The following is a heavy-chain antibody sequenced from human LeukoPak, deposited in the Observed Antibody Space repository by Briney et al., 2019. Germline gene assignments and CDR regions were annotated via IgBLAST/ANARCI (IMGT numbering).Heavy chain of an antibody. D-gene: IGHD2-2*01. CDR3: ARDWSLGYCSSTSCYGGWSDAFDI. CDR1: GLTVSSKY. Sequence: GGSLRLSCAASGLTVSSKYMSWVRQAPGKGLEWVSVIYNNGNTHYADSVEGRFTISRDNSKNTLYLQMNSLRAEDTAVYYCARDWSLGYCSSTSCYGGWSDAFDIWGQGTMVTVSS. V-gene: IGHV3-53*01. J-gene: IGHJ3*02. CDR2: IYNNGNT.